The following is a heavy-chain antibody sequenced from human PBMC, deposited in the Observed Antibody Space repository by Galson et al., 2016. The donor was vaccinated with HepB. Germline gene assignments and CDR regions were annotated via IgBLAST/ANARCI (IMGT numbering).Heavy chain of an antibody. J-gene: IGHJ4*02. CDR1: GFTFSTYG. D-gene: IGHD3-10*01. CDR2: IWHDGSNA. Sequence: SLRLSCAASGFTFSTYGMHWVRQAPGKGLEWLAVIWHDGSNAYYGDSVKGRFTISRDNSRNTLYLQMDRLRVDDTAVYYCARGPMALLRGVIQSPIDDWGQGTLVTVSS. CDR3: ARGPMALLRGVIQSPIDD. V-gene: IGHV3-33*01.